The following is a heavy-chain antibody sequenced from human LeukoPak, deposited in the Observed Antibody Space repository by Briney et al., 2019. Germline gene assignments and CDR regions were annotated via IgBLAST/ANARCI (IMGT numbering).Heavy chain of an antibody. V-gene: IGHV3-48*01. CDR1: GLTVSSNY. Sequence: GGSLRLSCAASGLTVSSNYMSWVRQAPGKGLEWVSYISSSSSTIYYADSVKGRSTISRDNAKNSLYLQMNSLRAEDTAVYYCARDLVPAAAIGAFDIWGQGTMVTVSS. J-gene: IGHJ3*02. CDR3: ARDLVPAAAIGAFDI. D-gene: IGHD2-2*01. CDR2: ISSSSSTI.